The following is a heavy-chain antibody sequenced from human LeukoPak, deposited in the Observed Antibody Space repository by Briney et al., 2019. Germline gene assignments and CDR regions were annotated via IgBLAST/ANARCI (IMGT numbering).Heavy chain of an antibody. CDR3: AKDSIAAAVAPEEFDP. D-gene: IGHD6-13*01. CDR2: IRYDGSNK. V-gene: IGHV3-30*02. Sequence: GGSLRLSCAASGFTFSNYGMHWVRQAPGKGLEWVTFIRYDGSNKYYADSVKGRFTISRDNSKNTLYLQMNSLRAEDTAVYYCAKDSIAAAVAPEEFDPWGQGTLVTVSS. CDR1: GFTFSNYG. J-gene: IGHJ5*02.